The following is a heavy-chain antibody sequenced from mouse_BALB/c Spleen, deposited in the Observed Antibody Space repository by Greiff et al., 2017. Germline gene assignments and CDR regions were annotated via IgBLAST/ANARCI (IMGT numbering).Heavy chain of an antibody. CDR2: INPGSGGT. V-gene: IGHV1-54*01. Sequence: VQLQQSGAELVRPGTSVKVSCKASGYAFTNYLIEWVKQRPGQGLEWIGVINPGSGGTNYNEKFKDKATLTADKSSSTAYMQLSSLTSDDSAVYFCTRSSWDYWGQGTTLTVSS. D-gene: IGHD3-1*01. J-gene: IGHJ2*01. CDR1: GYAFTNYL. CDR3: TRSSWDY.